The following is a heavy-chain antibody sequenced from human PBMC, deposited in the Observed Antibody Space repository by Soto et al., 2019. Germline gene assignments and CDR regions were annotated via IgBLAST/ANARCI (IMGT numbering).Heavy chain of an antibody. Sequence: SETLSLTCTASGISVSTSDYYWGWVRQPPGKGLDWIGNIYYSGSTFYNPSLRSRVTLSVDTSKNQFSLRLNSVTVADTAVYFCAGFVVPASRNSDCDYWGQGTLVAVSS. J-gene: IGHJ4*02. CDR1: GISVSTSDYY. CDR2: IYYSGST. V-gene: IGHV4-39*01. D-gene: IGHD2-15*01. CDR3: AGFVVPASRNSDCDY.